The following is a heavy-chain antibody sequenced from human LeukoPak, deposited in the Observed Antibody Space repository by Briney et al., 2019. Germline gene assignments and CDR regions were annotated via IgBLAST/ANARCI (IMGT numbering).Heavy chain of an antibody. Sequence: GGSLRLSCAASGFTFSNYWMHWVRQPRGKGRVSGARINSDGSSTRYADSVTGRFTISRDNAKNTLYLQINNLRVEDRSFDYCARDSLQPLTSFDYWGQGTLVTVSS. D-gene: IGHD5-18*01. CDR2: INSDGSST. CDR1: GFTFSNYW. CDR3: ARDSLQPLTSFDY. V-gene: IGHV3-74*01. J-gene: IGHJ4*02.